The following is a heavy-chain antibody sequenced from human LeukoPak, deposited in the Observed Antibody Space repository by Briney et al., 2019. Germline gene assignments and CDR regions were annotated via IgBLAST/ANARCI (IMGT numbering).Heavy chain of an antibody. V-gene: IGHV3-7*01. CDR3: ARFEAVWLGYMDV. D-gene: IGHD6-19*01. J-gene: IGHJ6*03. Sequence: ETLSLTCAVYGGSFSGYYWSWVRQAPGKGLEWVANIKQDGSEKYYVDSVKGRFTISRDNAKNSLYLQMNSLRAEDTAVYYCARFEAVWLGYMDVWGKGTTVTISS. CDR2: IKQDGSEK. CDR1: GGSFSGYY.